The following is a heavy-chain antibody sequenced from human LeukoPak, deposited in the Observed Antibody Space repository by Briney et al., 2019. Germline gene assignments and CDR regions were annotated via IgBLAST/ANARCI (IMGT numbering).Heavy chain of an antibody. J-gene: IGHJ4*02. V-gene: IGHV3-23*01. CDR1: GFTFSTYA. CDR3: TKSPFSGSYRFED. D-gene: IGHD1-26*01. CDR2: ISGSGVTT. Sequence: GGSLRLSCVASGFTFSTYAMSWVRQAPGQGLEWVSVISGSGVTTYYADSMKGRFSISRANSKNTLWLQMSSLRAEDTAVYFCTKSPFSGSYRFEDWGQGTLVTVSS.